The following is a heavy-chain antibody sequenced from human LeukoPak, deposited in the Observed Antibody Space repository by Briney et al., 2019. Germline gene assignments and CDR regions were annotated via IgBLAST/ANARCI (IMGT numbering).Heavy chain of an antibody. Sequence: GGSLRLSCAASGLTFNTYGMNWVRQAPGKGLEWISYISSSSSTIHYANSVKGRFTISRDNARSSLYLQMNSLRAEDTAVYYCARDFLRNWGQGTLVTVSS. CDR3: ARDFLRN. J-gene: IGHJ4*02. V-gene: IGHV3-48*04. CDR1: GLTFNTYG. CDR2: ISSSSSTI.